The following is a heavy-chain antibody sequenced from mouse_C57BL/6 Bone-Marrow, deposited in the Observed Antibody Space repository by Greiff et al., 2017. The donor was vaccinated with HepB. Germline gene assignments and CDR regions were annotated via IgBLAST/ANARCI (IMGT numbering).Heavy chain of an antibody. CDR2: ISNGGGST. Sequence: EVQVVESGGGLVQPGGSLKLSCAASGFTFSDYYMYWVRQTPEKRLEWVAYISNGGGSTYYPDTVKGRFTISRDNAKNTLYLQMSRLKSEDTAMYYCARQYYYGSHWYFDVWGTGTTVTVSS. D-gene: IGHD1-1*01. J-gene: IGHJ1*03. V-gene: IGHV5-12*01. CDR1: GFTFSDYY. CDR3: ARQYYYGSHWYFDV.